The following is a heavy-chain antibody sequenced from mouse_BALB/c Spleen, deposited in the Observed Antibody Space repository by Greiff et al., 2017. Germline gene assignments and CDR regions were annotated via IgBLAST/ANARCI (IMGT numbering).Heavy chain of an antibody. D-gene: IGHD2-1*01. V-gene: IGHV7-3*02. J-gene: IGHJ4*01. Sequence: EVKVVESGGGLVQPGGSLRLSCATSGFTFTDYYMSWVRQPPGKALEWLGFIRNKANGYTTEYSASVKGRFTISRDNSQSILYLQMNTLRAEDSATYYCARTGKWAMDYWGQGTSVTVSS. CDR3: ARTGKWAMDY. CDR2: IRNKANGYTT. CDR1: GFTFTDYY.